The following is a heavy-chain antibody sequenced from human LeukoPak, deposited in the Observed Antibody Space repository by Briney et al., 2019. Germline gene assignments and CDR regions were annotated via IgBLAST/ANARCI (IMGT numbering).Heavy chain of an antibody. Sequence: ASVKVSCKVSGYTLTELSMHWVRQAPGKGLEWMGGFDPEDGETIYAQKFQGRVTMTEDTSTDTAYMELSSLRSEDTAVYYCAHVGSSGWLSDNWFDPWGQGTLVTVSS. V-gene: IGHV1-24*01. D-gene: IGHD6-19*01. CDR1: GYTLTELS. CDR3: AHVGSSGWLSDNWFDP. CDR2: FDPEDGET. J-gene: IGHJ5*02.